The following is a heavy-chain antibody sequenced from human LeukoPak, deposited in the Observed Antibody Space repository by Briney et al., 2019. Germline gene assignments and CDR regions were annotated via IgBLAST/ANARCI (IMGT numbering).Heavy chain of an antibody. D-gene: IGHD3-22*01. CDR1: GYIFINYW. CDR2: INPTGGNT. Sequence: EASVKVSCKASGYIFINYWMYWVRQAPGQGLEWMGLINPTGGNTSFAQNFQGRVTMTRDMSTSTVYMELRRLRSEDTAVYYCARGPHLRTYDSSSPAALDFWGQGTMVTVSS. CDR3: ARGPHLRTYDSSSPAALDF. V-gene: IGHV1-46*01. J-gene: IGHJ3*01.